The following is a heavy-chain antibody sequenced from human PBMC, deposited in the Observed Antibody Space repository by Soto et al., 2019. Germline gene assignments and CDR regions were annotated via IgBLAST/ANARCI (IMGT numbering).Heavy chain of an antibody. CDR1: GFTFSSYA. D-gene: IGHD3-22*01. CDR3: AKGELYYYDSSASSFDY. J-gene: IGHJ4*02. Sequence: GGSLRLSCVASGFTFSSYAMSWVRQAPGKGLEWVSTISGRGGSTYYADSVKGRFTISRDNSKNTLYLQMYSLRAEDTAVYYCAKGELYYYDSSASSFDYWGRGT. CDR2: ISGRGGST. V-gene: IGHV3-23*01.